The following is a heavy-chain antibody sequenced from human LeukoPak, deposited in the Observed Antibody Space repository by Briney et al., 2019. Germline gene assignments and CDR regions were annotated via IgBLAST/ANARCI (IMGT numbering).Heavy chain of an antibody. CDR1: GYTFTGYY. CDR3: ARHCGGLDV. J-gene: IGHJ6*02. Sequence: ASVKVSCKASGYTFTGYYMHWARQAPGQGLEWMGWMNPNSGNTGCAQKFQGRVTMTRNTSISTAYMELNSLRSEDTAVYYCARHCGGLDVWGQGTTVTVSS. D-gene: IGHD2-21*01. CDR2: MNPNSGNT. V-gene: IGHV1-8*02.